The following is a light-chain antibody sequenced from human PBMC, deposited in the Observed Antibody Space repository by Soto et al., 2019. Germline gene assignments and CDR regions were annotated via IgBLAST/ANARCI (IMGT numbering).Light chain of an antibody. CDR1: RSDVGGYNY. V-gene: IGLV2-14*01. CDR3: SSYTSSSTLA. Sequence: QSVLTQPASVSGSPGQSITISCTGTRSDVGGYNYVSWYQQHPGKAPKLMIYEVSNRPSGVSNRFSGSKSGNTASLTISGLQAEDEADYYCSSYTSSSTLAFGGGTKVTVL. J-gene: IGLJ2*01. CDR2: EVS.